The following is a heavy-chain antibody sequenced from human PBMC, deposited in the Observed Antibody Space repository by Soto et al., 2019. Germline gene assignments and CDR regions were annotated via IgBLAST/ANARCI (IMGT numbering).Heavy chain of an antibody. J-gene: IGHJ6*03. CDR1: GGTFGNYT. Sequence: QVQLVQSGAEVKKSGSSVKVSCKASGGTFGNYTISWVRQAPGQGLEWMGRIIPILGIANYPQKFQGRVTITADKSTNTAYLELSSLRSEDTAMYYCAKVSEMGSVTEGYYYYMDVWGKGTTVTVSS. CDR3: AKVSEMGSVTEGYYYYMDV. V-gene: IGHV1-69*02. D-gene: IGHD3-10*01. CDR2: IIPILGIA.